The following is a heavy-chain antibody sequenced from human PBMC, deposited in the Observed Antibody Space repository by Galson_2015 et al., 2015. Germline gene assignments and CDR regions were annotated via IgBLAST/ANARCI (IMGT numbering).Heavy chain of an antibody. CDR3: ATSQGPICSTTSYFSFYSCYYYMDV. Sequence: SAKVSCKASGATFSTYAISWVRQAPGQGLEWMGGIVPIFATANYAQKFQGRLAITADESTSTASMELSSLRSEDTAVYYCATSQGPICSTTSYFSFYSCYYYMDVWGKGTTVTVSS. CDR1: GATFSTYA. D-gene: IGHD2-2*01. J-gene: IGHJ6*03. V-gene: IGHV1-69*13. CDR2: IVPIFATA.